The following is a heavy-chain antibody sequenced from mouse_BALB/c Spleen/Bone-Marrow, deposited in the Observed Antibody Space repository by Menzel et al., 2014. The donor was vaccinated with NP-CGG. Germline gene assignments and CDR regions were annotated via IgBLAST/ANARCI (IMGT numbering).Heavy chain of an antibody. Sequence: VQLVESGAELAKPGASVKMSCKASGYTFTRYWIHRVKPGPGQGLEWIGYINPSTGYTEYNQKFKDKATLTADKSSSTAYMQLSSLTSEDSAVYYCARGDYYGKGGAMDYWGQGTSVTVSS. V-gene: IGHV1-7*01. CDR3: ARGDYYGKGGAMDY. D-gene: IGHD1-1*01. CDR1: GYTFTRYW. CDR2: INPSTGYT. J-gene: IGHJ4*01.